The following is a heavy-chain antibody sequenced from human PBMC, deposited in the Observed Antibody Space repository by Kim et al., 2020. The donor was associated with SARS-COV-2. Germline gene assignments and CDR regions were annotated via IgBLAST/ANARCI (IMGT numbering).Heavy chain of an antibody. CDR2: IWYDGSNK. V-gene: IGHV3-33*01. Sequence: GGSLRLSCAASGFTFSSYGMHWVRQAPGKGLEWVAVIWYDGSNKYYADSVKGRFTISRDNSKNTLYLQMNSLRAEDTAVYYCARDRGEEPLYYFDYWGQGTLVTVSS. CDR1: GFTFSSYG. J-gene: IGHJ4*02. D-gene: IGHD3-16*01. CDR3: ARDRGEEPLYYFDY.